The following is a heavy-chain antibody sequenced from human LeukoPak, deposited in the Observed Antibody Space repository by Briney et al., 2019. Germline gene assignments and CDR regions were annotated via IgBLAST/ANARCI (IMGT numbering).Heavy chain of an antibody. J-gene: IGHJ5*02. CDR2: IYWDDDK. CDR1: GFSLSTSGVG. CDR3: AHSQSSSSWYNWFDP. Sequence: SGPTLVKPTQTLTLTCTFSGFSLSTSGVGVXXXXXXXXXXXXWLALIYWDDDKRYSPSLKSRLTITKDTSKNQVVLTMTNMDXXXTATYYCAHSQSSSSWYNWFDPWGQGTLVTVSS. V-gene: IGHV2-5*02. D-gene: IGHD6-13*01.